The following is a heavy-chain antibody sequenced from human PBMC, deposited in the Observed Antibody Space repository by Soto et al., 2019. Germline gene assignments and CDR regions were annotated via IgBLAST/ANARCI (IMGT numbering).Heavy chain of an antibody. V-gene: IGHV3-53*01. CDR1: GFTVSSNY. Sequence: EVQLVESGGGLIQPGGSLRLSCAASGFTVSSNYMSWVRQAPGKGLEWVSVIYSGGRTNYADSVKGRFTISSDNSKNTLYLQMNSLRAEDTAVYYCARDPGDYDAFDIWGQGTMVTVSS. D-gene: IGHD4-17*01. CDR2: IYSGGRT. J-gene: IGHJ3*02. CDR3: ARDPGDYDAFDI.